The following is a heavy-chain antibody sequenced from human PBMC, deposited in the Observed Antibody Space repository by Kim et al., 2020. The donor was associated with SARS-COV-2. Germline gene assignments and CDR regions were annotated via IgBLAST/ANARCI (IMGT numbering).Heavy chain of an antibody. Sequence: ADSVKGRFTISRDNATNTLYLQMNSLRAEDTALYYCAKEGYSYGYTWFDPWGQGTLVTVSS. V-gene: IGHV3-9*01. J-gene: IGHJ5*02. D-gene: IGHD5-18*01. CDR3: AKEGYSYGYTWFDP.